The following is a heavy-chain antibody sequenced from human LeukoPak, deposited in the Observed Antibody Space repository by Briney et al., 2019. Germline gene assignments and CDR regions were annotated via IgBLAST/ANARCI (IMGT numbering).Heavy chain of an antibody. Sequence: GSLRLSCEGSGFSFSSYWMTWVRQSPGKGPEWVANIKQDESETYTVDSVKGRFTISRDNAKNSVYLHMNSLRAEDTALYYCARLSAYYYGSFFYYYMDVWGKGTTVTVSS. CDR2: IKQDESET. D-gene: IGHD3-10*01. V-gene: IGHV3-7*01. CDR1: GFSFSSYW. J-gene: IGHJ6*03. CDR3: ARLSAYYYGSFFYYYMDV.